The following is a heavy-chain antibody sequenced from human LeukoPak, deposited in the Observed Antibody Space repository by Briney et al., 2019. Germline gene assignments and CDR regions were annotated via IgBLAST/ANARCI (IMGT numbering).Heavy chain of an antibody. CDR3: ARDLGYSSEDY. J-gene: IGHJ4*02. CDR2: ISPDGGDR. Sequence: GGSLRLSCAASGFTFTNYWMSWVRQAPGKGLEWVANISPDGGDRYYVDSVKGRFIISRDNAENSLYMYLNSLRTDDTAVHYCARDLGYSSEDYWGQGTLVTVSS. D-gene: IGHD6-19*01. CDR1: GFTFTNYW. V-gene: IGHV3-7*01.